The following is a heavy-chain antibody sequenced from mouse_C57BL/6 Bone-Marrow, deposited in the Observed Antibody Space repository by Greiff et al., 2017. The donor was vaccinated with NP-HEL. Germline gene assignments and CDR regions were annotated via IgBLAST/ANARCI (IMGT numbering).Heavy chain of an antibody. CDR3: ARRGYYGSSVYAMDY. CDR1: GYSFTGYF. D-gene: IGHD1-1*01. Sequence: VQLQQSGPELVKPGDSVKISCKASGYSFTGYFMNWVMQSHGKSLEWIGRINPYNGDTFYNQKFKGKATLTVDNSSSTAHMELRSLTSEDSAVYYCARRGYYGSSVYAMDYWGQRTSVTVSS. CDR2: INPYNGDT. V-gene: IGHV1-20*01. J-gene: IGHJ4*01.